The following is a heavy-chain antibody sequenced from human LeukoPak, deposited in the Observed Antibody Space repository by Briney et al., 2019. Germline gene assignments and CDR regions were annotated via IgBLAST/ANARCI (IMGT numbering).Heavy chain of an antibody. V-gene: IGHV4-38-2*01. D-gene: IGHD6-19*01. Sequence: KTSETLSLTCAVSGFSVGSGYFWGWIRQPPGKGLEWIGSVHHSGNTYYNPSLKSRVAASVDTSKNQFSLRLNSVTAADTAIYHCARVKNIAVAAVYFDSWGQGTLVTVSS. CDR3: ARVKNIAVAAVYFDS. CDR2: VHHSGNT. J-gene: IGHJ4*02. CDR1: GFSVGSGYF.